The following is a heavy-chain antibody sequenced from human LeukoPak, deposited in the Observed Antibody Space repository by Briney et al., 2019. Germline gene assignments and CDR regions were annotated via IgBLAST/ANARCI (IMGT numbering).Heavy chain of an antibody. V-gene: IGHV4-61*01. CDR1: DGSISSSSYY. J-gene: IGHJ3*02. Sequence: SETLSLTCTVSDGSISSSSYYWSWIRQPPGEGLEWIGYIYYSGSTNYNPSLKSRVTISVDTSKNQFSLKLSSVTAADTAVYYCARGGDRGYSYDWLELDIWGQGTMVTVSS. D-gene: IGHD5-18*01. CDR3: ARGGDRGYSYDWLELDI. CDR2: IYYSGST.